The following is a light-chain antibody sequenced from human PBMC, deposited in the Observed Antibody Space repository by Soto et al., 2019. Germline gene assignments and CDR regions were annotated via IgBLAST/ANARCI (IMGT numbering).Light chain of an antibody. CDR3: SSYTSSSTSHVV. V-gene: IGLV2-14*01. J-gene: IGLJ2*01. CDR2: DVS. Sequence: QSVLTQPASVSGSPGQSITISCTGTSSDVGGYNYVSWYQQHPGKAPKLMIYDVSNRSSGVSNRFSGSKSGNTASLTISGLQAEDSADYDCSSYTSSSTSHVVFGGGTKLTVL. CDR1: SSDVGGYNY.